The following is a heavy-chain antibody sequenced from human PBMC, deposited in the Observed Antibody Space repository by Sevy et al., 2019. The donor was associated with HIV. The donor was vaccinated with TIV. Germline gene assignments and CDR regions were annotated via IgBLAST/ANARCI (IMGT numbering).Heavy chain of an antibody. CDR3: ARDRYDILTGYLPPYYYGMDV. V-gene: IGHV3-11*01. CDR1: GFTFSDYY. CDR2: ISSSGSTI. J-gene: IGHJ6*02. D-gene: IGHD3-9*01. Sequence: GGSLRLSCAASGFTFSDYYMSWIRQAPGKGLEWVSYISSSGSTIYYADSVKGRFTISRDNAKNSLYLQMNSLRAEDTAVYYCARDRYDILTGYLPPYYYGMDVWGQWTTVTVSS.